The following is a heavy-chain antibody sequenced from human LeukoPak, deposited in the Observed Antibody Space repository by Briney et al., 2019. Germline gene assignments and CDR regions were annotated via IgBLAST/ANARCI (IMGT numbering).Heavy chain of an antibody. V-gene: IGHV1-69*13. J-gene: IGHJ4*02. Sequence: SLKVSCKASGGTFSSYAISWVRQAPGQGLEWMGGIIPIFGTANYAQKFQGRVTITADESTSTAYMELSSLRSEDTAVYYCARVTEMATIWDYWGQGTLVTVSS. CDR2: IIPIFGTA. CDR3: ARVTEMATIWDY. CDR1: GGTFSSYA. D-gene: IGHD5-24*01.